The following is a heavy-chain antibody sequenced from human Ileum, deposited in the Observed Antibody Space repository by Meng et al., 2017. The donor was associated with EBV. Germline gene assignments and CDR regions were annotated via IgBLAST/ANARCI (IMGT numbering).Heavy chain of an antibody. J-gene: IGHJ4*02. Sequence: GPLVQSGAEVTKPGASVKVSCKASGYTFTSYDINWVRQGTGQGLEWMGWMNPNRGTTGYAQKFQGRVTMTRNISKSTAYMDLSSLRSEDTAVYYCATGVADFEYWGQGTLVTVSS. CDR3: ATGVADFEY. CDR1: GYTFTSYD. CDR2: MNPNRGTT. V-gene: IGHV1-8*01. D-gene: IGHD6-19*01.